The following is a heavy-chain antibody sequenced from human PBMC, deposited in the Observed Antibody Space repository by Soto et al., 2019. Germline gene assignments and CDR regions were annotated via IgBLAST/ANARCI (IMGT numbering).Heavy chain of an antibody. Sequence: QAQLVESGGGVVQPGGSLRLSCAASGFTFSSYGMHWVRQAPGKGLEWVAVISYDASNKYYADSVKGRFTISRDNSKNTLFLQMNSLRAEDTAVYYCAKVPTYYDRSGYYDWGQGTLVTVSS. CDR2: ISYDASNK. D-gene: IGHD3-22*01. CDR3: AKVPTYYDRSGYYD. V-gene: IGHV3-30*18. J-gene: IGHJ4*02. CDR1: GFTFSSYG.